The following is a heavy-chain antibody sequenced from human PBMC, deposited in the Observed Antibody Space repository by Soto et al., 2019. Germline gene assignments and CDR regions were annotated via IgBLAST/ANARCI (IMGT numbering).Heavy chain of an antibody. CDR2: IIPIFGTA. J-gene: IGHJ6*02. CDR1: GGTFSSYA. D-gene: IGHD3-3*01. V-gene: IGHV1-69*01. Sequence: QVQLVQSGAEVKKPGSSVKVSCKASGGTFSSYAISWVRQAPGQGLEWMGGIIPIFGTANYAQKFQGRVTITADESTSTAYMELSSLRSEDTAVYYCERAHNDFWSGYPNYYYYYGMDVWGQGTTVTVSS. CDR3: ERAHNDFWSGYPNYYYYYGMDV.